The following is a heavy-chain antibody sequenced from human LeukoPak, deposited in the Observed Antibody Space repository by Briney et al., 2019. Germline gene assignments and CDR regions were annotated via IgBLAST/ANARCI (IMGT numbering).Heavy chain of an antibody. Sequence: SETLSLTCTVSGGSISSSSYYWGWLRPPPGKGLELVGSIYFSGSTSYSPSLKSRVNISVDTSKNQFSLKLSSVTAADTAVYFCASRPTTWGFFDSWGQGTLVTVSS. J-gene: IGHJ4*02. CDR2: IYFSGST. CDR1: GGSISSSSYY. D-gene: IGHD4-17*01. CDR3: ASRPTTWGFFDS. V-gene: IGHV4-39*01.